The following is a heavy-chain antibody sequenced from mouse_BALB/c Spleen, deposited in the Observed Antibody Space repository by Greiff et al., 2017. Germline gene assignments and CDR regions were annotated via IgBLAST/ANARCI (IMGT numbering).Heavy chain of an antibody. J-gene: IGHJ1*01. CDR2: IDPANGNT. Sequence: EVQLQQSGAELVKPGASVKLSCTASGFNIKDTYMHWVKQRPEQGLEWIGRIDPANGNTKYDPKFQGKATITADTSSNTAYLQLSSLTTEDTAVYYCARTPDYYGSSYWYFDVWGEGTTVTVSA. V-gene: IGHV14-3*02. CDR1: GFNIKDTY. CDR3: ARTPDYYGSSYWYFDV. D-gene: IGHD1-1*01.